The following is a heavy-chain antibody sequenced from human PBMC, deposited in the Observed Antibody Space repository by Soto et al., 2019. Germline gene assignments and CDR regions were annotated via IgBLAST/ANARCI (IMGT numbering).Heavy chain of an antibody. CDR1: GFTFSTYG. CDR3: AKEIGAFDGFDY. V-gene: IGHV3-30*18. D-gene: IGHD4-17*01. J-gene: IGHJ4*02. CDR2: TSYDGSLK. Sequence: QVQLVESGGGVVQPGRSLRLSCAASGFTFSTYGMHWVRQAPGKGLEWVTVTSYDGSLKYYADSVRGRFTISRDNSKNTLYLQMNSLRAEDTAVYYCAKEIGAFDGFDYWGQGTLVTVSS.